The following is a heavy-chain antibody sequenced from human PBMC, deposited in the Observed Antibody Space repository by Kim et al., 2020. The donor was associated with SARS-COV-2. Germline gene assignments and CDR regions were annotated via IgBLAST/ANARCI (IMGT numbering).Heavy chain of an antibody. D-gene: IGHD6-13*01. CDR3: AREDSSSWRAFDI. Sequence: YADSVKARFTISRDNSKNTLYLKMNSLRAEDTAVYYCAREDSSSWRAFDIWGQGTMVTVSS. J-gene: IGHJ3*02. V-gene: IGHV3-30*01.